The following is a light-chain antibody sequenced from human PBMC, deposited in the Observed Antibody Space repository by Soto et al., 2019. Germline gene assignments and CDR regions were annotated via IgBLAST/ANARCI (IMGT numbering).Light chain of an antibody. CDR3: QQSNDLPQT. V-gene: IGKV3-15*01. CDR1: QSVSSY. CDR2: GAF. J-gene: IGKJ1*01. Sequence: RVWTPFPATLSLSRGERATLSCRASQSVSSYLAWYQQKPGQAPSLLIYGAFTRATGIPARFSGTGSGTEFTLTISSLQSEDLAIYYCQQSNDLPQTFGQGTKVDIK.